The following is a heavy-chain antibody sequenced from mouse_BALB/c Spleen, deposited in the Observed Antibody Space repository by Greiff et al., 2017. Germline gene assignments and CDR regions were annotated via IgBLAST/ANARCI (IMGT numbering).Heavy chain of an antibody. V-gene: IGHV10-3*03. CDR3: VREGFYYAMDY. CDR1: GFTFNTYA. CDR2: IRSKSNNYAT. J-gene: IGHJ4*01. Sequence: DVKLVESGGGLVQPKGSLKLSCAASGFTFNTYAMHWVCQAPGKGLEWVARIRSKSNNYATYYADSVKDRFTISRDDSQSMLYLQMNNLKTEDTAMYYCVREGFYYAMDYWGQGTSVTVSS.